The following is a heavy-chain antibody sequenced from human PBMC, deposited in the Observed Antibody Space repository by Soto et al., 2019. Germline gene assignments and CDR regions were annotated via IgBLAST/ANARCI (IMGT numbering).Heavy chain of an antibody. J-gene: IGHJ4*02. CDR2: ISGSGGGT. Sequence: EVQLLESGGGLVQPGGSLRLSCAASGFTFSSYAMSWVRQAPGKGLEWVSGISGSGGGTYYADSVKGRFTIYRDNSKNKVYLQMNNLKEEETPVYYCGKDREAIVLIVGFIFDYWRQGTLVTVSS. CDR1: GFTFSSYA. CDR3: GKDREAIVLIVGFIFDY. D-gene: IGHD2-8*01. V-gene: IGHV3-23*01.